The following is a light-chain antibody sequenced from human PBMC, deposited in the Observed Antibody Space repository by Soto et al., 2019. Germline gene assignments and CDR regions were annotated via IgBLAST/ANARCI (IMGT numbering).Light chain of an antibody. J-gene: IGKJ4*01. V-gene: IGKV1-39*01. Sequence: DIQMTQSPYSLSASVGDIVTITCRASQSISSYLNWYQQKPGKAPELLIYAASSLQSVVPSRFSGSGSGTDFTLTISSLQPEDFATYYCQQSYTTPLTFGGGTKVEIK. CDR3: QQSYTTPLT. CDR1: QSISSY. CDR2: AAS.